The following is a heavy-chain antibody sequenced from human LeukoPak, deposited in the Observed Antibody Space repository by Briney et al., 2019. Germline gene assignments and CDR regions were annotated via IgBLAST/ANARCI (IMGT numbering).Heavy chain of an antibody. D-gene: IGHD2/OR15-2a*01. CDR2: INSDGSTT. J-gene: IGHJ6*02. CDR3: ASLQNVPSYYYYYVMDV. CDR1: GFTFSNYW. Sequence: TGGSLRLSCAASGFTFSNYWMHWVRKPPGKGLGWVSRINSDGSTTNYADSVKGRFTISRDNAKNTLFLQMNSLRAEDTAVYYCASLQNVPSYYYYYVMDVWGQGTTVTVSS. V-gene: IGHV3-74*01.